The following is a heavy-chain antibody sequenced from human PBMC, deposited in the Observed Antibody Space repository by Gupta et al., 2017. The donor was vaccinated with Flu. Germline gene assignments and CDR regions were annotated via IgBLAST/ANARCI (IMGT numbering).Heavy chain of an antibody. CDR2: IYYSGST. J-gene: IGHJ6*02. V-gene: IGHV4-31*03. D-gene: IGHD2-15*01. Sequence: QVQLQESGPGLVKPSQTLSLTCSVSDGSISRGGYYWSWIRQHPGQGLEWIGYIYYSGSTYYNPSLKSRVTISVDTSKNQFSLKLSSVTAADTAVYYCARDYCSGGSCYSKNYYGMDVWGQGTTVTVAS. CDR3: ARDYCSGGSCYSKNYYGMDV. CDR1: DGSISRGGYY.